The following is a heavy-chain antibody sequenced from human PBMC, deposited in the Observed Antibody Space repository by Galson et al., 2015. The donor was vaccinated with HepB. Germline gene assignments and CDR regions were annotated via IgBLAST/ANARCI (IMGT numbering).Heavy chain of an antibody. D-gene: IGHD6-19*01. CDR3: AREEAGTYCFDN. J-gene: IGHJ4*02. CDR1: GDSVSSHTVG. V-gene: IGHV6-1*01. Sequence: CAISGDSVSSHTVGWNWIRQSPSRGLEWLGRTYYRSMWYTDYAPSVKSRITVNPYTSTNQFSLEVTSVTPDDTAVYFCAREEAGTYCFDNWGQGTLVTVSS. CDR2: TYYRSMWYT.